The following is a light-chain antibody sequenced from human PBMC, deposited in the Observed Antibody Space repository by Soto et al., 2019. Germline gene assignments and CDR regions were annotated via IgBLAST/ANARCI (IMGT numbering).Light chain of an antibody. CDR1: SSDVGGYNF. V-gene: IGLV2-14*01. Sequence: QPASVSGSPGQSITISCTGTSSDVGGYNFVSWYQQHPGKAPKLMIYEVSSRPSGVSNRFSGSKSGNTASLTISGLQAEDEADYYCGSYTSSSTRVFGGGTKLTVL. CDR3: GSYTSSSTRV. CDR2: EVS. J-gene: IGLJ3*02.